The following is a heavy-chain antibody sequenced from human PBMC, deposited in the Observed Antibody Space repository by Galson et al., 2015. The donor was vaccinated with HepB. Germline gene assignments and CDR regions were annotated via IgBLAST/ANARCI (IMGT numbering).Heavy chain of an antibody. V-gene: IGHV5-10-1*01. CDR3: ASWAFRSGYSSSWYVLYGMDV. J-gene: IGHJ6*02. D-gene: IGHD6-13*01. Sequence: QSGAEVKKPGESLRISCKGSGYSFTSYWISWVRQMPGKGLEWMGRIDPSDSYTNYSPSFQGHVTISADKSISTAYLQWSSLKASDTAMYYCASWAFRSGYSSSWYVLYGMDVWGQGTTVTVSS. CDR1: GYSFTSYW. CDR2: IDPSDSYT.